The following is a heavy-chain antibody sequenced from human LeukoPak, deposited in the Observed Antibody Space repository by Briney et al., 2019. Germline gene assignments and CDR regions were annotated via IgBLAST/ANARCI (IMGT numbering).Heavy chain of an antibody. CDR3: AKPYDSSGYYLTDY. CDR1: GLIFRSYA. J-gene: IGHJ4*02. Sequence: HPGGSLRLFCAASGLIFRSYAMSGVPQAPGKALEWVSAISGSGGSTYYADSVKGRFTISRDNSKNTLYLQMNSLRAEDTAVYYCAKPYDSSGYYLTDYWGQGTLVTVSS. CDR2: ISGSGGST. D-gene: IGHD3-22*01. V-gene: IGHV3-23*01.